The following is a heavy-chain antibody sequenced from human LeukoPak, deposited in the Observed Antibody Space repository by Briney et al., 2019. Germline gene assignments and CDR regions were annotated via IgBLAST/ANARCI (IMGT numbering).Heavy chain of an antibody. J-gene: IGHJ4*02. CDR3: ARVIGDIYYDSSGYYGY. V-gene: IGHV1-46*01. Sequence: GASVKVSCKASGYTFTSYYMHWVRQAPGQGLEWTGIINPSGGSTSYAQKFQGRVTMTRDTSTSTVYMELSSLRSEDMAVYYCARVIGDIYYDSSGYYGYWGQGTLVTVSS. CDR2: INPSGGST. D-gene: IGHD3-22*01. CDR1: GYTFTSYY.